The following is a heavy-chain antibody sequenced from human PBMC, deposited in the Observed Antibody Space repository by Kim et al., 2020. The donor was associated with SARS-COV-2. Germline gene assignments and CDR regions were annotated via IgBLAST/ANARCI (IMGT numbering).Heavy chain of an antibody. D-gene: IGHD2-21*01. V-gene: IGHV4-34*01. J-gene: IGHJ4*02. Sequence: SETLSLTCAVYGGSFSGYYWSWIRQPPGKGLEWIGEINHSGSTNYNPSLKSRVTISVDTSKNQFSLQLSSVTAADTAAYYCARGGVRQGAIGYCGQGTLV. CDR2: INHSGST. CDR3: ARGGVRQGAIGY. CDR1: GGSFSGYY.